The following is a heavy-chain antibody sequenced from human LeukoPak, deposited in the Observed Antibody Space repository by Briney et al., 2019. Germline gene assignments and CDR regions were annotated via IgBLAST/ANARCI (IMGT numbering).Heavy chain of an antibody. J-gene: IGHJ4*02. V-gene: IGHV4-61*09. CDR2: FSSSGST. D-gene: IGHD6-19*01. CDR1: GASINSGSYY. Sequence: SETLSLTCTVSGASINSGSYYWSWLRQPAGKGLEFIGHFSSSGSTNYNPSLRSRITKSVDTSKNQFSLKVSSVTAADTAVYYCATDFGDSSGWYRFWGQGTLVTVSS. CDR3: ATDFGDSSGWYRF.